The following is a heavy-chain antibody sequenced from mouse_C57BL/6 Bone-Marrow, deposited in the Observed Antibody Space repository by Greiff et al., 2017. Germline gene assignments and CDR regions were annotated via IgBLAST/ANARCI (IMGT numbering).Heavy chain of an antibody. J-gene: IGHJ1*03. CDR2: IYPSDSET. D-gene: IGHD1-1*01. CDR1: GYTFTSYW. V-gene: IGHV1-61*01. CDR3: ATYGSSYWYFDV. Sequence: VQLQQPGAELVRPGSSVKLSCKASGYTFTSYWMDWVKQRPGQGLEWIGNIYPSDSETHYNQKFKDKATLTVDKSPSTAYMQLSSLTSEDSAVYYCATYGSSYWYFDVWGTGTTVTVSS.